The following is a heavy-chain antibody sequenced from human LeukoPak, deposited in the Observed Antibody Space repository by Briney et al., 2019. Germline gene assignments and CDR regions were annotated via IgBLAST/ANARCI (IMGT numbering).Heavy chain of an antibody. CDR1: GFSLSGYW. Sequence: GGTLRLFCASSGFSLSGYWMTWVRQAPGKGLEWVAGLHADGGDQNYVDSVTGRFTMSRDNAKNSLDLQKNSLRVEDTAVYYCARGGYSFDYLGQGTLVAVSS. CDR2: LHADGGDQ. V-gene: IGHV3-7*01. CDR3: ARGGYSFDY. D-gene: IGHD5-18*01. J-gene: IGHJ4*02.